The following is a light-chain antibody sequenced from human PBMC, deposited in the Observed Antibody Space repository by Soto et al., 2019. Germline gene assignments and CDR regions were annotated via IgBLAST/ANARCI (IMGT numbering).Light chain of an antibody. CDR1: SSDVGGYNY. CDR2: DVS. Sequence: QSVRTQPASVSGSPGQSITISCAGTSSDVGGYNYISWYQHHPGKAPKLMIYDVSNRPSGVSNRLSGSKSGNTASLSISGLQPEDEADLYCRSHRTSSSRQIVCVTGTMVRVL. CDR3: RSHRTSSSRQIV. J-gene: IGLJ1*01. V-gene: IGLV2-14*03.